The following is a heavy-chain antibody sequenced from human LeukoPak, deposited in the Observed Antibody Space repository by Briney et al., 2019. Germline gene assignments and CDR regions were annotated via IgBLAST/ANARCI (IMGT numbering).Heavy chain of an antibody. D-gene: IGHD6-19*01. CDR1: GFTFSSYA. J-gene: IGHJ4*02. Sequence: LPGGSLRLSCAASGFTFSSYAMSWVRQAPGKGLEWVSAISGSGGSTYYADSVKGRFTISRDNSKNTLYPQMNSLRAEDTAVYYCAKDWLSSGWYYFDYWGQGTLVTVSS. V-gene: IGHV3-23*01. CDR3: AKDWLSSGWYYFDY. CDR2: ISGSGGST.